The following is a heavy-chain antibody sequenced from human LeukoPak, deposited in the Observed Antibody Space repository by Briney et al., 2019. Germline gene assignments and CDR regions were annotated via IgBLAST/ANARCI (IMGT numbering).Heavy chain of an antibody. J-gene: IGHJ4*02. CDR1: GFTFSSYS. CDR3: AREGSATLPYSSSSHVDY. CDR2: ISSSSSTI. Sequence: GGSLRLSCAASGFTFSSYSKNWVRQAPGKGLEWVSYISSSSSTIYYADSVKGRFTISRDNAKNSLYLQMNSLRAEDTAVYYCAREGSATLPYSSSSHVDYWGQGTLVTVSS. D-gene: IGHD6-6*01. V-gene: IGHV3-48*01.